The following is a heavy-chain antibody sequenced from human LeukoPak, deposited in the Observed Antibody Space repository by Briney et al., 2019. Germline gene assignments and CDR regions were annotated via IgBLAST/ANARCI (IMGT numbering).Heavy chain of an antibody. Sequence: SETLSLTCTVSGYSISSGYYWGWIRQPPGKGLEWIGNIYHSGSTYYNPSLKSRVTISVDTSKNQFSLKLSSVTAADTAVYYCARGYDSSGYYSPDFDYWGQGTLVTVSS. CDR3: ARGYDSSGYYSPDFDY. J-gene: IGHJ4*02. CDR2: IYHSGST. D-gene: IGHD3-22*01. CDR1: GYSISSGYY. V-gene: IGHV4-38-2*02.